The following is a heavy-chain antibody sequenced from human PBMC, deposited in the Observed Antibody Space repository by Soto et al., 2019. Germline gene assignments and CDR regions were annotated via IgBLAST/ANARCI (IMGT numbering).Heavy chain of an antibody. V-gene: IGHV4-31*01. CDR1: SGSISSGDYY. J-gene: IGHJ5*01. D-gene: IGHD3-16*01. CDR2: TFYRGST. CDR3: AGERTFVGAPFDA. Sequence: SETLSLTCTVSSGSISSGDYYWNWIRQNPGKGLEWIGYTFYRGSTYYSPSLKSPLAISVDTSKNQLSLKLSSVTAAATAVYYCAGERTFVGAPFDAWGQGTLVTVSS.